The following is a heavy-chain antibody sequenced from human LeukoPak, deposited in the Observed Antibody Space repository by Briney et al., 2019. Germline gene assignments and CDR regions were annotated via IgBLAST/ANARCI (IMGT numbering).Heavy chain of an antibody. D-gene: IGHD1-1*01. V-gene: IGHV5-10-1*01. CDR3: ARTVQLELPFFDY. J-gene: IGHJ4*02. CDR2: IDPSDSYT. CDR1: GYSFTSYW. Sequence: GESLKISCKGSGYSFTSYWISWVRQMPGKCLEWMGRIDPSDSYTNYSPSFQGHVTISADKSISTAYLQWSSLKASDTAMYYCARTVQLELPFFDYWGQGTLVTVSS.